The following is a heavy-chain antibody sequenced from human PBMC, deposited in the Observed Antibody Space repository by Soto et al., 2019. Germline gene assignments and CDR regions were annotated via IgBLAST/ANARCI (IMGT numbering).Heavy chain of an antibody. V-gene: IGHV1-69*13. Sequence: ASVKVSCKASGGTFSSYAISWVRQAPGQGLEWMGGIIPIFGTANYAQKFQGRVTITADESTSTAYMELSSLRSEDTAVYYCATGTTLTARFDPWGQGTLVTVSS. CDR2: IIPIFGTA. D-gene: IGHD4-17*01. CDR1: GGTFSSYA. J-gene: IGHJ5*02. CDR3: ATGTTLTARFDP.